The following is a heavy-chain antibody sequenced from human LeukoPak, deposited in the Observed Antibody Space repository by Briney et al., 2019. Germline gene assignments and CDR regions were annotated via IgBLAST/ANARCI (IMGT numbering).Heavy chain of an antibody. Sequence: GGSLRLSCAASGFTFSSYWMSWVRQAPGKGLEWVANIKQDGSEKYYVDSVKGRFTISRDNAKNSLYLQMNSLRAEDTALYYCARLGGYCSSTSCSSTNWFDPWGQGTLVTVSS. CDR2: IKQDGSEK. V-gene: IGHV3-7*01. CDR1: GFTFSSYW. D-gene: IGHD2-2*01. CDR3: ARLGGYCSSTSCSSTNWFDP. J-gene: IGHJ5*02.